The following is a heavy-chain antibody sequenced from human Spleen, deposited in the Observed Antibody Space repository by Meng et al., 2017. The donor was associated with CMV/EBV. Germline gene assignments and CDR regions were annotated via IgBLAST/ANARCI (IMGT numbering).Heavy chain of an antibody. CDR1: GFTCSSYW. CDR2: IKQDGSEK. D-gene: IGHD4-11*01. CDR3: ARWDYSNYVWVGMDV. Sequence: GGFLRLSCEAYGFTCSSYWMSWVRQAPGKGLEWVANIKQDGSEKYYVDSVKGRFTISRDNAKNSLYLQMNSLRAEDTAVYYCARWDYSNYVWVGMDVWGQGTTVTVSS. V-gene: IGHV3-7*01. J-gene: IGHJ6*02.